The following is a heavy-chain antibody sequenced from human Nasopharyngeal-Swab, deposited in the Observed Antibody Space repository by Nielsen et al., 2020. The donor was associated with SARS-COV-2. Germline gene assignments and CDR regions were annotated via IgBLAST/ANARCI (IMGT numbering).Heavy chain of an antibody. CDR1: GFTFRSYA. V-gene: IGHV3-23*01. Sequence: GESLKISCAASGFTFRSYAMSWVRQAPGKGLEWVSAISGSGGSTYYADSVKGRFTISRDNSKNTLYLQMNSLRAEDTAVYYCATPGSSGWYGGAYFDYWGQGTLVTVSS. CDR2: ISGSGGST. D-gene: IGHD6-19*01. J-gene: IGHJ4*02. CDR3: ATPGSSGWYGGAYFDY.